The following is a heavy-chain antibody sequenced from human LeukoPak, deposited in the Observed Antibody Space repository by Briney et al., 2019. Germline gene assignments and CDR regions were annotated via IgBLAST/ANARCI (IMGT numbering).Heavy chain of an antibody. D-gene: IGHD3-10*01. CDR2: INPNSGGT. J-gene: IGHJ5*02. V-gene: IGHV1-2*04. CDR1: GYTFTGYY. Sequence: ASVKVSCKASGYTFTGYYMHWVRQAPGQGLEWMGWINPNSGGTNYAQKFQGWVTMTTDTSTSTAYMELRSLRSDDTAVYYCARDGLGVRGVITLGWFDPWGQGTLVTVSS. CDR3: ARDGLGVRGVITLGWFDP.